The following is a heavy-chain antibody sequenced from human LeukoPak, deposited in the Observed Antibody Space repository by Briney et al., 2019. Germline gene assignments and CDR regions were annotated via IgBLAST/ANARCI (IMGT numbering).Heavy chain of an antibody. V-gene: IGHV1-24*01. J-gene: IGHJ6*02. D-gene: IGHD3-3*01. CDR3: ATETLRFLEWLSPVNGYGMDV. CDR2: FDPEDGET. CDR1: GYTFTSYD. Sequence: ASVKVSCKASGYTFTSYDINWVRQAPGKGLEWMGGFDPEDGETIYAQKFQGRVTMTEDTSTDTAYMELSSLRSEDTAVYYCATETLRFLEWLSPVNGYGMDVWGQGTTVTVSS.